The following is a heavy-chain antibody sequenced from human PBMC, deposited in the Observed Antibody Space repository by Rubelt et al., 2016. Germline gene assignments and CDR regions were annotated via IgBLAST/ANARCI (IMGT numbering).Heavy chain of an antibody. CDR1: GGSISSSSYY. D-gene: IGHD2-2*01. CDR2: IYYSGGT. J-gene: IGHJ4*02. V-gene: IGHV4-39*01. Sequence: QLQLQESGPGLVKPSETLSLTCTVSGGSISSSSYYWGWIRQPPGKGLEWIGSIYYSGGTYYNPSPRSRVTISVDTSKNQFSLKLSSVTAADTAVYYCARGRVVPAASLDYWGQGTLVTVSS. CDR3: ARGRVVPAASLDY.